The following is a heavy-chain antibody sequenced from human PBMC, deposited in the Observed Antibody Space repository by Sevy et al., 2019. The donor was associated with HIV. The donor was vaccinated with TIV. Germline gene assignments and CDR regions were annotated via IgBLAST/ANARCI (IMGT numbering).Heavy chain of an antibody. J-gene: IGHJ4*02. D-gene: IGHD2-15*01. CDR2: ISASGAST. V-gene: IGHV3-23*01. CDR1: GLTFSSYA. Sequence: GGSLRLSCAASGLTFSSYAMTWVRQAPGKGLEWVSGISASGASTYYADSVKGRFTISRDNSKNTLYLQINSLRAEDTAVYYCAKLSCSDGNCFSIDYWGQGTLVTVSS. CDR3: AKLSCSDGNCFSIDY.